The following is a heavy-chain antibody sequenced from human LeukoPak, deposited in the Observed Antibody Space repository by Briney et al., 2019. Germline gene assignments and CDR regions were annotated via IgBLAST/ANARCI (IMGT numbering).Heavy chain of an antibody. Sequence: GGSLRLSCATSGFTFSSYWMSWVRQAPEKGLEWVANIKQDGSEKYYVGSVKGRFTISRDDAENSLYLQMNSLRAEDTAVYYCARIPAVNGRFWFDPWGQGTLVTVSS. CDR3: ARIPAVNGRFWFDP. V-gene: IGHV3-7*01. D-gene: IGHD2-2*01. CDR1: GFTFSSYW. J-gene: IGHJ5*02. CDR2: IKQDGSEK.